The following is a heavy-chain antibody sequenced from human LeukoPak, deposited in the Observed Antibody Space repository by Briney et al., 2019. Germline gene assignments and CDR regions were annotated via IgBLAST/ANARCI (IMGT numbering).Heavy chain of an antibody. J-gene: IGHJ6*02. Sequence: GGSLRLSCAASGFTFSSYNMNWVRQAPGKGLEWVSSISTSSSYIYYADSVTGRFTISRDNAKNSLYLQMNSLRAEDTAVYYCARDHGDYTYYFYYGMDVWGQGTTVTVSS. CDR1: GFTFSSYN. CDR2: ISTSSSYI. V-gene: IGHV3-21*01. D-gene: IGHD4-17*01. CDR3: ARDHGDYTYYFYYGMDV.